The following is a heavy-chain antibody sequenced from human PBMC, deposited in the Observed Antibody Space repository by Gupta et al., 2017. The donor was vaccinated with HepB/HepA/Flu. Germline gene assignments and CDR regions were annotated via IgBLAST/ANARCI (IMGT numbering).Heavy chain of an antibody. CDR1: GFNFSIYS. CDR2: ISDSSSPI. CDR3: ARGVRRCGEWLPTRDV. V-gene: IGHV3-48*02. D-gene: IGHD5-12*01. J-gene: IGHJ6*04. Sequence: EVQLVESGGGLEQPGGSLRLSCAASGFNFSIYSMNWVRQAPGKGLEWVAYISDSSSPIYYADSVKGRFTISRDNAKNSRNLQMNSLRDEETGVYYCARGVRRCGEWLPTRDVWGKGTTVTVSS.